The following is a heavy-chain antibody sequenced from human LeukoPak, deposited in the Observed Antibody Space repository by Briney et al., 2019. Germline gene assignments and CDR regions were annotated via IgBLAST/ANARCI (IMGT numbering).Heavy chain of an antibody. CDR1: GGSISSGGYS. J-gene: IGHJ4*02. V-gene: IGHV4-30-2*01. D-gene: IGHD5-18*01. CDR3: ARDTAMVTYFDY. Sequence: PSQTLSLTCAVSGGSISSGGYSWSWIRQPPGKGLEWIGYIYHSGSTYYNPSLKSRVTISVDTSKNQFSLKLSSVTAADTAVYYCARDTAMVTYFDYWGQGTLVTVSS. CDR2: IYHSGST.